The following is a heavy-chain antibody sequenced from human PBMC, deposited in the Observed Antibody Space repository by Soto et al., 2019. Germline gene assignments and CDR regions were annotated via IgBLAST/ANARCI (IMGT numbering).Heavy chain of an antibody. J-gene: IGHJ1*01. CDR1: RGTIISSNW. Sequence: SETLSLTCAVSRGTIISSNWWSCVRQTPGKGLEWIGEIYHSGSTNYNPSLKSRVTISVDKSKNQFSLKLSSVTAADTAVYYCARRPLGSSTSPYFQHWGQGTLVTVSS. D-gene: IGHD6-13*01. V-gene: IGHV4-4*02. CDR3: ARRPLGSSTSPYFQH. CDR2: IYHSGST.